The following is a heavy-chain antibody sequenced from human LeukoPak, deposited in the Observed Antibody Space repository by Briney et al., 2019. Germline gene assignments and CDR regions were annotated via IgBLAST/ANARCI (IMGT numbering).Heavy chain of an antibody. J-gene: IGHJ4*02. Sequence: PSETLSLTCAVYSGSFSGYYWSWIRQPPGKGLEWIGEINHSGSTNYNPSLKSRVTISVDTSKNQFSLKLSSVTAADTAVYYCARTSMTSRGYAGYWGQGTLVTVSS. CDR3: ARTSMTSRGYAGY. CDR2: INHSGST. CDR1: SGSFSGYY. V-gene: IGHV4-34*01. D-gene: IGHD5-12*01.